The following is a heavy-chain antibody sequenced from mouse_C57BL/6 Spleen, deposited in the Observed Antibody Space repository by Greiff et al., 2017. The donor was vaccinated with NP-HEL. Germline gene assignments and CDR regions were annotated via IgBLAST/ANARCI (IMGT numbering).Heavy chain of an antibody. Sequence: EVKLQESGPGMVKPSQSLSLTCTVTGYSITSGYDWHWIRHFPGNKLEWMGYISYSGSTNYNPSLKSRISITHDTSKNHYFLKLNSVTTEDTATYYCARGDYDYFDYWGQGTTLTVSS. CDR2: ISYSGST. J-gene: IGHJ2*01. CDR3: ARGDYDYFDY. V-gene: IGHV3-1*01. CDR1: GYSITSGYD. D-gene: IGHD2-4*01.